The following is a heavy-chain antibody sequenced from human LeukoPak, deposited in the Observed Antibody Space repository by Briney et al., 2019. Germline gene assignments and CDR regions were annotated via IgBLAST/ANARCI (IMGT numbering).Heavy chain of an antibody. D-gene: IGHD3-22*01. Sequence: GGSLRLSCAASGYTFSDFSVNWVRQAPGKGLEWVSSISVRSNYRYYADSVRGRFTISRDDARDSLFLQMNSLRAVDTAVYFCVRLRRNNDRSGYYYYYDYWGQGTLVTVSS. V-gene: IGHV3-21*01. CDR3: VRLRRNNDRSGYYYYYDY. J-gene: IGHJ4*02. CDR1: GYTFSDFS. CDR2: ISVRSNYR.